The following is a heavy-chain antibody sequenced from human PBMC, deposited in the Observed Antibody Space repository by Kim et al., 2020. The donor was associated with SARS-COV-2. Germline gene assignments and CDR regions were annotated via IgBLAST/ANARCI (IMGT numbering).Heavy chain of an antibody. CDR1: GGSISSSSYY. Sequence: SETLSLTCTVSGGSISSSSYYWGWIRQPPGKGLEWIGSIYYSGTTYYNPSLKSRVTISVDTSKNQFSLKLNSVTAADTAVYYCARKKKAGKNPVDYWGQG. D-gene: IGHD6-13*01. V-gene: IGHV4-39*07. CDR3: ARKKKAGKNPVDY. J-gene: IGHJ4*02. CDR2: IYYSGTT.